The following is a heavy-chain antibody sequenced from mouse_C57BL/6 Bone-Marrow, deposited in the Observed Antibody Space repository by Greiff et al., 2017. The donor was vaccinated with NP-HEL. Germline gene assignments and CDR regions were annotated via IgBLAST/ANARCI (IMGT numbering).Heavy chain of an antibody. CDR3: ASQTAQATYWFAY. CDR2: IWSGGST. Sequence: QVQLQQSGPGLVQPSQSLSITCTVSGFSLTSYGVHWVRQSPGKGLEWLGVIWSGGSTDSTAAFISRPSISKYNTKSQVFFKMNSLQADDTAIYYCASQTAQATYWFAYWGQGTLVTVSA. CDR1: GFSLTSYG. V-gene: IGHV2-2*01. D-gene: IGHD3-2*02. J-gene: IGHJ3*01.